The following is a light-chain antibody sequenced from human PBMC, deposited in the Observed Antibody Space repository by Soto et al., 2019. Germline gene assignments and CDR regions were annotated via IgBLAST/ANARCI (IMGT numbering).Light chain of an antibody. CDR2: SAS. Sequence: EIVMTQSPATLSVSPGERATLSCRASQSVNINLAWYQQKPGQTPRLLIHSASTRATGIPARFRGSGSGTEFTLTISSLQSEDFAVYYCQQYNNWPPFTFGQGTKLEIK. V-gene: IGKV3-15*01. J-gene: IGKJ2*01. CDR1: QSVNIN. CDR3: QQYNNWPPFT.